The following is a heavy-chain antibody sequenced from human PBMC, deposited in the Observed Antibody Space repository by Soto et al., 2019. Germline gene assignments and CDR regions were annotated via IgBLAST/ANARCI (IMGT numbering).Heavy chain of an antibody. CDR3: ARFSWYDGDSITNYYMDF. CDR1: GDSISSRSYY. J-gene: IGHJ6*03. CDR2: ISYTGNT. Sequence: LQESGPGLVKPSETLSLTCSVFGDSISSRSYYWAWIRRPPGMGLEWIESISYTGNTYYNPSLTSRAAISGDTSKNQFSLKLSFVTAADTAVYYCARFSWYDGDSITNYYMDFWGNGAAVTVSS. D-gene: IGHD6-13*01. V-gene: IGHV4-39*01.